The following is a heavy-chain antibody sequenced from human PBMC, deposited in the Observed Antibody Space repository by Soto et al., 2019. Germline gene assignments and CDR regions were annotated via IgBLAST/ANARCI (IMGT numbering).Heavy chain of an antibody. V-gene: IGHV4-4*02. CDR1: GDSISNDNW. CDR3: ARVGFNWNDDYYGMDV. D-gene: IGHD1-20*01. J-gene: IGHJ6*02. CDR2: IYHSGST. Sequence: SETLSLTCTVSGDSISNDNWWSWVRQPPGKGLEWIGEIYHSGSTNSNPSLKSRVTISVDKSKNQFSLKLSFVTAADTAVFFFARVGFNWNDDYYGMDVWGQGTTVTVSS.